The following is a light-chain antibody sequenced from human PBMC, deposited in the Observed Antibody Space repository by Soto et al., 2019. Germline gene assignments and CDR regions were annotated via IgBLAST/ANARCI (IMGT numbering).Light chain of an antibody. J-gene: IGKJ1*01. CDR1: QSISSW. CDR2: DAS. V-gene: IGKV1-5*01. CDR3: QQYNSYSPWT. Sequence: DIQMTQSPSTLSASVGDRVTITCRASQSISSWLAWYQQKPGKAPKLLIYDASSLEGGGPSRFSGSGSGTEFTLTISSLQPDDFATYYCQQYNSYSPWTFGQGTKVEIK.